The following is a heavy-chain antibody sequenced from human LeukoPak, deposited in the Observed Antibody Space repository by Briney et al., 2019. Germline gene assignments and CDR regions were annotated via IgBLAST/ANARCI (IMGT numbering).Heavy chain of an antibody. J-gene: IGHJ2*01. CDR3: ARVDRGGLYWYFDL. CDR2: INPNSGGT. Sequence: APVKVSCKASGYTFTGYYMHWVRQAPGQGLEWMGRINPNSGGTNYAQKFQGRVTMTRDTSISTAYMELSRLRSDDTAVYYCARVDRGGLYWYFDLWGRGTLVTVSS. CDR1: GYTFTGYY. D-gene: IGHD3-10*01. V-gene: IGHV1-2*06.